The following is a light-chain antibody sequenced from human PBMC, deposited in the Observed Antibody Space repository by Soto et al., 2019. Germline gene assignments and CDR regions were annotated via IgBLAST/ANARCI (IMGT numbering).Light chain of an antibody. CDR1: QSVSSSY. CDR3: QQYATSPWT. V-gene: IGKV3-20*01. Sequence: IGFTISTSTLSLSPGERATFSFRASQSVSSSYIAWYQQKRGQAPRRLIYGASIRATGIPDRFSGSGSGTDFTLTISRLEPEDFAVYCCQQYATSPWTFGQGTKV. CDR2: GAS. J-gene: IGKJ1*01.